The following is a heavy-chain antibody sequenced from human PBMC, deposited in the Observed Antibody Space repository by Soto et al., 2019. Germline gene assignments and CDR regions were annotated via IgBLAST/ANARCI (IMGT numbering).Heavy chain of an antibody. V-gene: IGHV1-58*02. CDR1: GFTFASSA. Sequence: GASVKVSCKDSGFTFASSAMRWVRQASGQRLEWIGWIVVGSGNTNYAQKFQERVTITRDMSTSTAYMELSSLRSEDTAVYYCAALGYCSSTSCHVTDYWGQGTLVTVS. J-gene: IGHJ4*02. D-gene: IGHD2-2*01. CDR2: IVVGSGNT. CDR3: AALGYCSSTSCHVTDY.